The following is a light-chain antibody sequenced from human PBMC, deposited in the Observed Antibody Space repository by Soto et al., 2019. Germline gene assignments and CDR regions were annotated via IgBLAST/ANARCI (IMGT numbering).Light chain of an antibody. CDR2: GAS. Sequence: IVFTQSPCTLALSPGERASLSCRASQSVSSSYLAWYQQKPGQAPRLLIYGASGRATGIPDRFSGSGSGTDFTLTISRLEPEDFAVYYCQQYGSSPWTFGQGTKVDIK. V-gene: IGKV3-20*01. CDR1: QSVSSSY. CDR3: QQYGSSPWT. J-gene: IGKJ1*01.